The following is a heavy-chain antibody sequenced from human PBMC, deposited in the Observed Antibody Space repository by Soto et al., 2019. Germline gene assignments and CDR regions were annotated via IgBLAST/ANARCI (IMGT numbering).Heavy chain of an antibody. CDR2: ISGSSVST. D-gene: IGHD5-12*01. V-gene: IGHV3-23*01. CDR1: GFTFSSYA. CDR3: AKHKVATFYFDY. J-gene: IGHJ4*02. Sequence: GGSLRLSCAASGFTFSSYAMSWARQAPGKGLEWVSGISGSSVSTFYADSVKGRFTISRDNSKNTLYLQMNTLRAEDTAVYYCAKHKVATFYFDYWGQGTLVTVSS.